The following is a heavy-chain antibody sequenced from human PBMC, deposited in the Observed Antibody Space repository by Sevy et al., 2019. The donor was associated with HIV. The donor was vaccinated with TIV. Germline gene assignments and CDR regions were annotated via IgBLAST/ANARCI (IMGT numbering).Heavy chain of an antibody. Sequence: GGSLRLSCAGSGFTFGGSGLHWVRQASGKGLEWVGRIRSRGNNYATEYGASVKGRFTISRDDSKNTAYLQMTSLKTEDAAAYYCATELYDSSGLDGWGQGTLVTVSS. CDR2: IRSRGNNYAT. J-gene: IGHJ5*02. CDR3: ATELYDSSGLDG. V-gene: IGHV3-73*01. CDR1: GFTFGGSG. D-gene: IGHD3-22*01.